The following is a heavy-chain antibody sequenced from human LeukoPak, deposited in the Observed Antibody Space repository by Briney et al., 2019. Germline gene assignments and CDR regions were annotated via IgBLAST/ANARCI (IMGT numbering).Heavy chain of an antibody. J-gene: IGHJ4*02. CDR3: ARYSHDVPPS. D-gene: IGHD5-18*01. CDR1: GDSVSSNTAA. Sequence: SQTLSLTCAISGDSVSSNTAAWNWIRQSPSRGLEWLGRTFYRSKWYNDYAVSVKGRITINPDTSKNQFSLQLNSVTPDDTANYYCARYSHDVPPSWGQGTQVTVSS. V-gene: IGHV6-1*01. CDR2: TFYRSKWYN.